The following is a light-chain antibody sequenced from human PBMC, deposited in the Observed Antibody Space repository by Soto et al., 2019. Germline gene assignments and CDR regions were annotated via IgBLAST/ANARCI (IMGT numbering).Light chain of an antibody. CDR2: EGS. V-gene: IGLV2-23*01. CDR3: CSYAGSGTYV. J-gene: IGLJ1*01. CDR1: SSDVGSYNL. Sequence: QSVLTQPASVSGSPGRSITISCTGTSSDVGSYNLVSWYQQHPGKAPKLMIYEGSKRPSGVSNRFSGSKSGNTASLTISGLQAEDEADYYCCSYAGSGTYVFGTGTKVTVL.